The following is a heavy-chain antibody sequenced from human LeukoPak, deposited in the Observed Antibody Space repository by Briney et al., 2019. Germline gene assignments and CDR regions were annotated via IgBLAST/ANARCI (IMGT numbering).Heavy chain of an antibody. D-gene: IGHD6-13*01. CDR2: IYYSGST. V-gene: IGHV4-30-4*01. Sequence: PSQTLSLTCTVSGGSISSGDYYWGWIRQPPGKGLEWIGYIYYSGSTYYNPSLKSRVTISVDTSKNQFSLKLSSVTAADTAVYYCASRSIAAAGGTYDYWGQGTLVTVSS. CDR1: GGSISSGDYY. J-gene: IGHJ4*02. CDR3: ASRSIAAAGGTYDY.